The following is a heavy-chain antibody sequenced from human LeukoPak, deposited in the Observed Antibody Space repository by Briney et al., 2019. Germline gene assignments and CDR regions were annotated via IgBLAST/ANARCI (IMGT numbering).Heavy chain of an antibody. CDR2: ISSSGSTI. V-gene: IGHV3-48*03. Sequence: GGSLRLSCAASGFTFSSYEMNWVRQAPGKGLEWVSYISSSGSTIYYADSVKGRFTISRDNAKNSLYLQMNSLRAEDTAVYYCVQESSSLLRSYFDYWGQGTLVTVPS. J-gene: IGHJ4*02. D-gene: IGHD2-15*01. CDR1: GFTFSSYE. CDR3: VQESSSLLRSYFDY.